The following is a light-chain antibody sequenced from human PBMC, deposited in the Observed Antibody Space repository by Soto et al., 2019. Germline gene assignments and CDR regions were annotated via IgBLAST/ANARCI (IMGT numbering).Light chain of an antibody. CDR2: GAS. V-gene: IGKV3-20*01. CDR1: QSVSSNY. J-gene: IGKJ4*01. Sequence: EIVLTQSPGTLSLSPGERATLSCRASQSVSSNYLAWYQQKPGKAPSLLIYGASIRATGIPDLFSGSGSGTYFTLTLSRLEPEDFAVYHRHPYGSSPLTFGGGTTVEIK. CDR3: HPYGSSPLT.